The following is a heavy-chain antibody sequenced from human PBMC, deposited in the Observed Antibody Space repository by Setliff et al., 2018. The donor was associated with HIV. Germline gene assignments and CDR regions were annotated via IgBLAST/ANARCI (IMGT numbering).Heavy chain of an antibody. J-gene: IGHJ4*02. D-gene: IGHD5-18*01. CDR2: IYHSGST. Sequence: PSETLSLTCAVSDYSISSGYYWGWIRQPPGKGLEWIGSIYHSGSTHYNPSLKSRVTISVDTSKNQFSLKLSSVTAADTAVYYCASGYNYAYSDYWGQGTLVTVS. CDR3: ASGYNYAYSDY. V-gene: IGHV4-38-2*01. CDR1: DYSISSGYY.